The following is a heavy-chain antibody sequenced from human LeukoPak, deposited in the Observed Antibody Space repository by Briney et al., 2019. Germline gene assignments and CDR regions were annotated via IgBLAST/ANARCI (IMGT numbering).Heavy chain of an antibody. Sequence: GGSLRLSCAASGFTFSNYAMSWVRRAPGKGLEWVSGISGTGGSTYYADSVKGRFTISRDNSKNTLYLQMNSLRAEDTAVYYCAKDLYASGYWGQGTLVTVSS. CDR1: GFTFSNYA. J-gene: IGHJ4*02. V-gene: IGHV3-23*01. CDR2: ISGTGGST. CDR3: AKDLYASGY. D-gene: IGHD2/OR15-2a*01.